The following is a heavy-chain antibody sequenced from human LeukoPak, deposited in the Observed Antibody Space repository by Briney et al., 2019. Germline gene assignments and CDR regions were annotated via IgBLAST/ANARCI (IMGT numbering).Heavy chain of an antibody. CDR3: AREKWPQSWFDP. V-gene: IGHV4-30-2*01. Sequence: SQNLSLNCAVSGGSISSGGYSWSWIRQPPGKGLKWIGYIYHSGSTYYNPSLKSRVTISVDRSKNQFSLKLSSVTAADTAVYYCAREKWPQSWFDPWGQGTLVTVSS. CDR1: GGSISSGGYS. D-gene: IGHD2-8*01. CDR2: IYHSGST. J-gene: IGHJ5*02.